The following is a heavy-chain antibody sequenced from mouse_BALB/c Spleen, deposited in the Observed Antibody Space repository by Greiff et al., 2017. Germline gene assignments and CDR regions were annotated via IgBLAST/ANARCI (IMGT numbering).Heavy chain of an antibody. CDR2: IWGDGST. CDR3: AKEAYERAEAMDY. V-gene: IGHV2-3*01. Sequence: VKLVESGPGLVAPSQSLSITCTVPGFSLSSSGVSWVRQPPGKGLERLGVIWGDGSTNYHSALISRLSISKDNSKSQVFLKLNSLQTDDTTTYYCAKEAYERAEAMDYWGQGTSVTVSS. CDR1: GFSLSSSG. J-gene: IGHJ4*01. D-gene: IGHD6-5*01.